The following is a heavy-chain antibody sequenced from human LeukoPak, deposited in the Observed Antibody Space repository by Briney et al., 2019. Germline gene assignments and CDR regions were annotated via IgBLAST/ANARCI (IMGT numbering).Heavy chain of an antibody. V-gene: IGHV4-59*01. J-gene: IGHJ3*02. Sequence: SETLSLTCAVSGDSISTYYWSWIRQPPGKGLEWIGYIYSSGTTDNNPPLRSRVTISLDTSKNQFSLRLSSVTAADTALYYCARVRNYPDAFDIWSHGTMVTVSS. CDR2: IYSSGTT. CDR1: GDSISTYY. D-gene: IGHD3-16*02. CDR3: ARVRNYPDAFDI.